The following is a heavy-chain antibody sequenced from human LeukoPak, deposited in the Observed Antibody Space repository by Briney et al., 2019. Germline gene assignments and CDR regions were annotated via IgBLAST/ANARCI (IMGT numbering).Heavy chain of an antibody. CDR2: MNPNSGNT. CDR3: ARSPTGLRKRNDF. D-gene: IGHD4-17*01. J-gene: IGHJ4*02. CDR1: GYTFTSDD. Sequence: ASVNVSCKTSGYTFTSDDINWVRQAPAQGLEWMGWMNPNSGNTGYAQKFQGRVTMTRNTSISTAYMELSSLRSDDTAIYYCARSPTGLRKRNDFWGQGTLVTVSS. V-gene: IGHV1-8*01.